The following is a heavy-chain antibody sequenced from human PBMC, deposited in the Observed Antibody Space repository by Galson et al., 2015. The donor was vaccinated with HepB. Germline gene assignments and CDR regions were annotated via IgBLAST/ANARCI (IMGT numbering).Heavy chain of an antibody. J-gene: IGHJ4*02. CDR2: IRGRGWST. D-gene: IGHD3-10*01. Sequence: SLRLSGAASGVPFDICVMSCVRHTPDKGLEWVAAIRGRGWSTYYADSVKGRFTISRDNYENMVYLQMNSLGAEDTAVYFCAKDQARSGSGPSLFDYWGQGTLVTVSS. CDR1: GVPFDICV. V-gene: IGHV3-23*01. CDR3: AKDQARSGSGPSLFDY.